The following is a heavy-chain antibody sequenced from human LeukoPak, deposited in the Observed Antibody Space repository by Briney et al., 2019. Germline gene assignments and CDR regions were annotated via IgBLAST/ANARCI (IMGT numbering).Heavy chain of an antibody. CDR2: IYTSGST. J-gene: IGHJ5*02. V-gene: IGHV4-4*07. CDR1: GGSISSYY. D-gene: IGHD3-3*01. Sequence: PSETLSLTCTVSGGSISSYYWSWIRQPAGKGLEWIGHIYTSGSTNYDPSLKSRVTMSVDTSKNQFSLKLSSVTAADTAVYYCARGPPYYDFWSGNNWFDPWGQGTLVTVSS. CDR3: ARGPPYYDFWSGNNWFDP.